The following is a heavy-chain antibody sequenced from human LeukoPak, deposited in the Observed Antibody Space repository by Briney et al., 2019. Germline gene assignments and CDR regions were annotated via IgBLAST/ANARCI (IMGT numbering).Heavy chain of an antibody. CDR2: INPNSGGT. CDR1: GYTFTGYY. CDR3: AREYYDSSGYFTSVDY. Sequence: VSVKVSCKASGYTFTGYYMHWVRQAPGQGLEWMGWINPNSGGTNYAQKFQGRVTMTRDTSISTAYMELSRLRSDDTAVYYCAREYYDSSGYFTSVDYWGQGTLVTVSS. V-gene: IGHV1-2*02. D-gene: IGHD3-22*01. J-gene: IGHJ4*02.